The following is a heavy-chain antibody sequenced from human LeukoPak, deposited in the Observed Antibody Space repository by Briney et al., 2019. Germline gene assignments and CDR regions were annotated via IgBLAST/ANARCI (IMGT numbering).Heavy chain of an antibody. V-gene: IGHV3-7*01. Sequence: GGSLRLSCAASGFTFSSYWMSWVRQAPGKGPEWVANIKQDGSEKYYVDSVKGRFTISRDNAKNSLYLQMNSLRAEDTAVYYCARDPYSSSWDYWGQGTLVTVSS. CDR3: ARDPYSSSWDY. CDR2: IKQDGSEK. D-gene: IGHD6-13*01. J-gene: IGHJ4*02. CDR1: GFTFSSYW.